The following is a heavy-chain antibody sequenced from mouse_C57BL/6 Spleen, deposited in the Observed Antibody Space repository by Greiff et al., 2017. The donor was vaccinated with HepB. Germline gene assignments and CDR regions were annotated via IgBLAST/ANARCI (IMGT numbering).Heavy chain of an antibody. CDR1: RYTFTSYW. V-gene: IGHV1-50*01. CDR3: ARRSGPPQGFAY. J-gene: IGHJ3*01. CDR2: IDPSDSYT. Sequence: QVQLKQPGAELVKPGASVKLSCKASRYTFTSYWMQWVKQRPGQGLEWIGEIDPSDSYTNYNQKFKGKATLTVDTSSSTAYMQLSSLTSEDSAVYYCARRSGPPQGFAYWGQGTLVTVSA.